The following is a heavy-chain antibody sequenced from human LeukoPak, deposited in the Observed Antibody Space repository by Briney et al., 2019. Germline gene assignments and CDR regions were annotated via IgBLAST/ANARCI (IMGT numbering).Heavy chain of an antibody. CDR1: GFTFSSDA. CDR3: ASGPGVRYYYYGMDV. Sequence: GGSLRLSCAASGFTFSSDAMSWVRQTPGKGLEWVSAISSSGGSTYYADSVKGRFTISRDISKNTLFLQMNSLRAEDTAVYYCASGPGVRYYYYGMDVWGQGTTVTVSS. J-gene: IGHJ6*02. V-gene: IGHV3-23*01. D-gene: IGHD2-21*01. CDR2: ISSSGGST.